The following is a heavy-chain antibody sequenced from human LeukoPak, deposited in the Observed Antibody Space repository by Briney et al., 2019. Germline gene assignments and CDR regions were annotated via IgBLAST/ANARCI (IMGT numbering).Heavy chain of an antibody. Sequence: GESLKISCKGSGYSLTSYWIGWVRQMPGKGLEWMGIIYPGDSDTRYSPSFQGQVTISADKSISTAYLQWSSLKASDTAMYYCAGQDSSGYYYMDVWGKGTTVTVSS. V-gene: IGHV5-51*01. D-gene: IGHD6-19*01. CDR3: AGQDSSGYYYMDV. CDR2: IYPGDSDT. J-gene: IGHJ6*03. CDR1: GYSLTSYW.